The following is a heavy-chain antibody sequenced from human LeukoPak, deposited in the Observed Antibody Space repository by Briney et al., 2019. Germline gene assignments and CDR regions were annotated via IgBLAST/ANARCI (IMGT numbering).Heavy chain of an antibody. D-gene: IGHD6-19*01. CDR2: IKSKTDGGTT. Sequence: GGSLRLSCAASGFTFSNAWMSWVRQAPGKGLEWVGRIKSKTDGGTTDYAAPVKGRFTISRDDSKNTLYLQMNSLKTEDTAVYYCTIAVGGTGDFDYWGQGTLVTVSS. CDR3: TIAVGGTGDFDY. J-gene: IGHJ4*02. V-gene: IGHV3-15*01. CDR1: GFTFSNAW.